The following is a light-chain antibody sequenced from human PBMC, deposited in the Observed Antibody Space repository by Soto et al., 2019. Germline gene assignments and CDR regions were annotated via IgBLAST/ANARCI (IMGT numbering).Light chain of an antibody. Sequence: QSALTQPASVSGSPGQSITISCTGTSSAIGGYNYVSWYQQLPGKVPKLIIYDVSNRPSGVSDRFSGSKSGNAASLTISGLQAEEEADYYCSSYTSTSTLYVFGTGAKVTVL. CDR1: SSAIGGYNY. J-gene: IGLJ1*01. V-gene: IGLV2-14*03. CDR2: DVS. CDR3: SSYTSTSTLYV.